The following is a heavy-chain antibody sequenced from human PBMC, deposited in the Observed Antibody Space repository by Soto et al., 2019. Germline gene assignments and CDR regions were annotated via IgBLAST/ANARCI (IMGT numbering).Heavy chain of an antibody. CDR2: MSYHGSNT. CDR3: ATHDGPAAAGLVLDF. CDR1: GFTFTSYG. V-gene: IGHV3-30*03. J-gene: IGHJ4*02. D-gene: IGHD6-13*01. Sequence: GGSLRLSCAASGFTFTSYGMHWVRQAPGKGLEWVAVMSYHGSNTDYADSVKGRFTISRDNAKNTLYLQMNSLRAEDTAVYYCATHDGPAAAGLVLDFWGQGTLVTVSS.